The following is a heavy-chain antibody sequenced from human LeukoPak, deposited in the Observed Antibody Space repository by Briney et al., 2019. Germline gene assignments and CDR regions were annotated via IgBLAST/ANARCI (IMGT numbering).Heavy chain of an antibody. CDR3: ARVGDFWSGYAY. CDR2: IIPIFGTA. V-gene: IGHV1-69*05. J-gene: IGHJ4*02. CDR1: GGTFSSYA. D-gene: IGHD3-3*01. Sequence: ASVKVSCKASGGTFSSYAISWVRQAPGQGLEWMGGIIPIFGTANYAQKFQGRVTITTDGSTSTAYMELSSLRSEDTAVYYCARVGDFWSGYAYWGQGTLVTVSS.